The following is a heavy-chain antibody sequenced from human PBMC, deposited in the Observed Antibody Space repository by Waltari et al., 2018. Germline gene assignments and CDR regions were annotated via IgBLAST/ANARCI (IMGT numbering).Heavy chain of an antibody. CDR1: GFTFSDHY. J-gene: IGHJ4*02. D-gene: IGHD5-18*01. CDR2: IREKASSYST. V-gene: IGHV3-72*01. Sequence: EVQLVESGGGVVQPGGSLRLSCAASGFTFSDHYMAWVRQAPVKGLEWVGRIREKASSYSTEYAASVKGRFTISRDDSKNSLYLQMNSLKTEDTGVYFCARVTTDTATVDYWGQGALVTVSS. CDR3: ARVTTDTATVDY.